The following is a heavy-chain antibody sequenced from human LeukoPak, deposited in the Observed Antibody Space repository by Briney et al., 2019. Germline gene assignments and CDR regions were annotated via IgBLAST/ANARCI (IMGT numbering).Heavy chain of an antibody. CDR2: IYSGGST. CDR3: AKRGPGSPQSGKYFFDY. J-gene: IGHJ4*02. V-gene: IGHV3-53*01. CDR1: GFTVSSNY. Sequence: GGSLRLSCAASGFTVSSNYMSWVRQAPGKGLEWVSVIYSGGSTYYADSVKGRFTISRDNAKNTLYLQMNSLRAEDTAVYYCAKRGPGSPQSGKYFFDYWGQGTLVTVSS. D-gene: IGHD3-10*01.